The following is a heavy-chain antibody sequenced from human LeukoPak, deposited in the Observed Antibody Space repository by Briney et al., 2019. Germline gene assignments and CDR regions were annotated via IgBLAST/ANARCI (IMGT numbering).Heavy chain of an antibody. CDR1: GFTVSSNY. V-gene: IGHV3-53*01. Sequence: GGSLRLSCAASGFTVSSNYMSWVRQAPGKGLEWVSVTYSGGSTYYADSVKGRFTISRDNSKNTLYLQMNSLRAEDTAVYYCARAGYCSGGSCYLGAFDIWGQGTMVTVSS. CDR2: TYSGGST. D-gene: IGHD2-15*01. CDR3: ARAGYCSGGSCYLGAFDI. J-gene: IGHJ3*02.